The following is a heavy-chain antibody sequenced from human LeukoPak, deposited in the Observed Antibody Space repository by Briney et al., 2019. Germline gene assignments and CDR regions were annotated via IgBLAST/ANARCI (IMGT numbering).Heavy chain of an antibody. CDR3: ARHAYCGGDCKESLPEYFQH. CDR1: GGSISSSSYY. D-gene: IGHD2-21*02. Sequence: SETLSLTCTVSGGSISSSSYYWGWLRQPPGRGLEWIGSIYYSECTYYNPCLKTRVTVSLDTSKNQFSLKLSSVTAADTAVYYCARHAYCGGDCKESLPEYFQHWGQGTLVTVSS. J-gene: IGHJ1*01. CDR2: IYYSECT. V-gene: IGHV4-39*01.